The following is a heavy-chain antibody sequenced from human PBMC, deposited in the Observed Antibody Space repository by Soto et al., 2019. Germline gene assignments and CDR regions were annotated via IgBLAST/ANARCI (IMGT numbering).Heavy chain of an antibody. CDR2: IIPILGIA. V-gene: IGHV1-69*02. J-gene: IGHJ4*02. CDR3: ARGYCSSTSCYGLNFNY. D-gene: IGHD2-2*01. CDR1: GGTFSSYT. Sequence: SVKVSCKASGGTFSSYTISWVRQAPGQGLEWMGRIIPILGIANYAQKFQGRVTITADKSTSTAYMELSSLRSEDTAVYYCARGYCSSTSCYGLNFNYWGQGTLVTVSS.